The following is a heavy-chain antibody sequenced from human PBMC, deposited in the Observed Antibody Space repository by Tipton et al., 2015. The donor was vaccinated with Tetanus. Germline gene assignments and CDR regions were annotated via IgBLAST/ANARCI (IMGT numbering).Heavy chain of an antibody. Sequence: TLSLTCAVYGGSFSAYYWSWIRQSPGKGLEWIGEINHSGSTTYSPSFKSRVTISVDTPKNQFSLRLTSVTAADTAVYYCARANNEFPKKGPFDSWGQGRLVIVSS. V-gene: IGHV4-34*01. CDR3: ARANNEFPKKGPFDS. D-gene: IGHD1-1*01. CDR2: INHSGST. CDR1: GGSFSAYY. J-gene: IGHJ4*02.